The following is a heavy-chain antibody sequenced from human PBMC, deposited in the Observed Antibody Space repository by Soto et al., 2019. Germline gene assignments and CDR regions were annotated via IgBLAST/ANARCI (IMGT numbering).Heavy chain of an antibody. V-gene: IGHV4-31*03. Sequence: SETLSLTCTVSGGSISSGGYYWSWIRQHPGKGLEWIGYIYYSGSTYYNPSLKSRVTISVDTSKNQFSLKLSSVTAADTAVYYCARGYCSGGSCYLSFGILDYWAQGTLVIGSS. J-gene: IGHJ4*02. CDR1: GGSISSGGYY. CDR3: ARGYCSGGSCYLSFGILDY. CDR2: IYYSGST. D-gene: IGHD2-15*01.